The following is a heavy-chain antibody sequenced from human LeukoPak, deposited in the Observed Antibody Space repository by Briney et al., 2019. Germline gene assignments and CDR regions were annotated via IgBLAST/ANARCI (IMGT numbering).Heavy chain of an antibody. Sequence: SETLSLTCTVSGGSISSSSYYWGWVRQPPGKGPEWIGSIHYSGSTYYNPSLKSRVTISVDTSKNQFSLRLSSATAADTAVYYCASLTKSLLWFGELNGSDIWGQGTMVTASS. CDR2: IHYSGST. J-gene: IGHJ3*02. V-gene: IGHV4-39*01. CDR1: GGSISSSSYY. D-gene: IGHD3-10*01. CDR3: ASLTKSLLWFGELNGSDI.